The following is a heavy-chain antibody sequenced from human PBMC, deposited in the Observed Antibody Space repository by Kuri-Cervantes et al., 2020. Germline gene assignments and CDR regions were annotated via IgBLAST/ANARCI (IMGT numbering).Heavy chain of an antibody. Sequence: ASVTVSCKASGYTFTSYGISWGRQAPGQGLEWMGWINPNSGGTNYAQKFQGRFTMTRDTSISTAYMELSRLRSDDTAVYYCARERYSYGYSGEYHRMDVWGQGNTVTVSS. CDR3: ARERYSYGYSGEYHRMDV. CDR2: INPNSGGT. CDR1: GYTFTSYG. D-gene: IGHD5-18*01. J-gene: IGHJ6*02. V-gene: IGHV1-2*02.